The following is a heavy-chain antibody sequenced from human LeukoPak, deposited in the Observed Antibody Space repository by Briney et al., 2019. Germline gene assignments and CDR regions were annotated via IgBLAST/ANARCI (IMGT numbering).Heavy chain of an antibody. D-gene: IGHD3-9*01. CDR2: IIPILGIA. V-gene: IGHV1-69*04. J-gene: IGHJ3*02. Sequence: SVKVSCKASGGTFSSYAISWVRQAPGQGLEWMGRIIPILGIANYAQKFQGRVTITADKSTSTAYMELSSLRSEDTAVYYCARRSYYDTLTGPPGGGDAFDIWGQGTMVTVSS. CDR1: GGTFSSYA. CDR3: ARRSYYDTLTGPPGGGDAFDI.